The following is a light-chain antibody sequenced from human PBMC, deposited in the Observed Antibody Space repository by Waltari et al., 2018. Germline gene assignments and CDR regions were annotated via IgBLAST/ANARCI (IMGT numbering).Light chain of an antibody. CDR1: QSLLYTSNNKNY. V-gene: IGKV4-1*01. CDR3: LQYLHTPRT. J-gene: IGKJ1*01. CDR2: WAS. Sequence: DVVMTQSPDSLAVSLGERATIHCKSRQSLLYTSNNKNYLAWYQQKPGQPPKILIYWASIRESGVPDRFSGSGSGTDFTLTISGLQAEDVASYFCLQYLHTPRTFGQGTKVEIK.